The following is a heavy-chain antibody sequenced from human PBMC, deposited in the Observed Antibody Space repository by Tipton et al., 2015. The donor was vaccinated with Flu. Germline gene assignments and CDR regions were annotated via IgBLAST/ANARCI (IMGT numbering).Heavy chain of an antibody. Sequence: TLSLTCSISGGFITSGSYYWSWLRQAAGRGLEWIGRIYTTGSVNYNPSLRGRVTIAGDTSRNHFSLQLTSVTAADTAVYFCARSPSYSGSGIYPYYFDVWGQGTPVTVSS. V-gene: IGHV4-61*02. CDR2: IYTTGSV. J-gene: IGHJ4*02. CDR1: GGFITSGSYY. D-gene: IGHD3-10*01. CDR3: ARSPSYSGSGIYPYYFDV.